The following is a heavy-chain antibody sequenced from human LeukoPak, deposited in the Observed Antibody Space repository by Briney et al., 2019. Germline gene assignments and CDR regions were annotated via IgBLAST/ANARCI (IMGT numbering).Heavy chain of an antibody. V-gene: IGHV3-53*01. D-gene: IGHD1-26*01. J-gene: IGHJ3*02. CDR3: ASSWALVGSTRSASNI. CDR1: GFTFSSNW. Sequence: GGSLRLSCVASGFTFSSNWVSWVRQAPGKELEWVSVLHSGVTTYYADSVKGRFTIPRDNSKNTLYLQMNSLRAEETDVYYCASSWALVGSTRSASNIWSQGTMVTVSS. CDR2: LHSGVTT.